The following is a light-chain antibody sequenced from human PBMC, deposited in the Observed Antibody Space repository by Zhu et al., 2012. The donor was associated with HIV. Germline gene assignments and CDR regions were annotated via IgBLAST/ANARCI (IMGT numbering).Light chain of an antibody. Sequence: IVLTQSPGTLSVSPGERATLSCRASQTLSSSHLAWYQQKPGQAPRLVIYGASDRASGVPDRFSGSGSGTDFTLSISRLEPEDFAVYYCHQYDNSWTFGQGTKVEIK. CDR3: HQYDNSWT. V-gene: IGKV3-20*01. CDR1: QTLSSSH. CDR2: GAS. J-gene: IGKJ1*01.